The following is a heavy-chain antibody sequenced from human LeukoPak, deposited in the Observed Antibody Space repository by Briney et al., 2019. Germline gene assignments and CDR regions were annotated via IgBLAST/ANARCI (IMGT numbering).Heavy chain of an antibody. CDR3: ARAMDV. CDR2: IKHDGSEK. Sequence: PGGSLRLSCAASGFTFSSYAMTWVRQAPGKGLEWVANIKHDGSEKYYVDSVKGRFTISRDNAKNSLYLQMNSLRAEDTAVCYCARAMDVWGQGTTVTVSS. CDR1: GFTFSSYA. V-gene: IGHV3-7*01. J-gene: IGHJ6*02.